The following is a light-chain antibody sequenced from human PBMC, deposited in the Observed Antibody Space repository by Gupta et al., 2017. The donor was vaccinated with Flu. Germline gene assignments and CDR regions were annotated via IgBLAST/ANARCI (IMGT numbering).Light chain of an antibody. CDR1: QSIRSSY. CDR2: GVS. V-gene: IGKV3-20*01. Sequence: ERATLSCRASQSIRSSYLAWYQQKPGQAPRLLIYGVSSRATGIPDRFSGSGSGTAFTLTISRLEPEDFAVYYCQQYGDSPLTFGGGTKVEI. J-gene: IGKJ4*01. CDR3: QQYGDSPLT.